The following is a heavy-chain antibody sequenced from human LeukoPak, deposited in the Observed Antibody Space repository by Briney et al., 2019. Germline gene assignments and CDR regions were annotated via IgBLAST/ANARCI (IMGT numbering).Heavy chain of an antibody. D-gene: IGHD3-22*01. CDR3: ARHPYYYDSSGYHDTFDI. Sequence: SETLSLTCTVSGGSIRSYYWSWIRQPPGKGLEWIGYIYTSGSTNYNPSLKSRVTISVDTSKNQFSLKLSSVTAADTAVYYCARHPYYYDSSGYHDTFDIWGQGTMVTVSS. CDR1: GGSIRSYY. V-gene: IGHV4-4*09. J-gene: IGHJ3*02. CDR2: IYTSGST.